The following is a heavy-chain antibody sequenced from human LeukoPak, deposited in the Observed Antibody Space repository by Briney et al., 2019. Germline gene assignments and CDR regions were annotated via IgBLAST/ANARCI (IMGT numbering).Heavy chain of an antibody. V-gene: IGHV4-59*01. CDR1: GGSISSYY. D-gene: IGHD6-13*01. CDR3: ARVGIADSSSWYVWFDP. J-gene: IGHJ5*02. CDR2: IYYSGIT. Sequence: SETLSLTCTVAGGSISSYYWSWIRQPPRKGLEWIWYIYYSGITNYNPSLKSRVTISVDTSKNQFSLKLSSVTAADTAVYYCARVGIADSSSWYVWFDPRGQGTLVTVSS.